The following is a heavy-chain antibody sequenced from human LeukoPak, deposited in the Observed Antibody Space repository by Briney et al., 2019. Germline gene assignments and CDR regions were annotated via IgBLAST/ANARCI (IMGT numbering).Heavy chain of an antibody. CDR2: ISSSSSHI. CDR3: ARDGTYGDYNYYYGLDV. CDR1: GFTFSIYS. D-gene: IGHD4-17*01. V-gene: IGHV3-21*01. J-gene: IGHJ6*02. Sequence: GGSLRLSCAASGFTFSIYSMNWVRQAPGKGLEWVSCISSSSSHIYYSDSVKGRFTISRDNAKNSLYLQMNSLTAEDTAVYYCARDGTYGDYNYYYGLDVWGQGTPVTVSS.